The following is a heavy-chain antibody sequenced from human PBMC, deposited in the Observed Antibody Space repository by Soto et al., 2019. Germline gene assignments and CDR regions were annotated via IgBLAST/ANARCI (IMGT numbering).Heavy chain of an antibody. CDR3: ARAPLADTVTTPFWYFDL. V-gene: IGHV4-30-4*01. J-gene: IGHJ2*01. CDR1: GGSISSGDYY. D-gene: IGHD4-17*01. CDR2: IYYSGST. Sequence: QVQLQESGPGLVKPSQTLSLTCTVSGGSISSGDYYWSWIRQPPGKGLEWIGYIYYSGSTYYNPSLKSRVTISVDTSKNQFSLKLSSVTAADTAVYYCARAPLADTVTTPFWYFDLWGRGTLVTVSS.